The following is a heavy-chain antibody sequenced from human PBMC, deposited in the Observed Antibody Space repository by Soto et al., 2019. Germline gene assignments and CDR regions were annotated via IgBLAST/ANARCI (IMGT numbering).Heavy chain of an antibody. CDR2: IVVGSGNT. J-gene: IGHJ4*02. Sequence: SVNVSFKASGFTFTSSAVQWVRQARGQRLEWIGWIVVGSGNTNYAQKFQERVTITRDMSTSTAYMELSSLRSEDTAVYYCAAAGQWLVLNFDYWGQGTLITVSS. CDR1: GFTFTSSA. D-gene: IGHD6-19*01. V-gene: IGHV1-58*01. CDR3: AAAGQWLVLNFDY.